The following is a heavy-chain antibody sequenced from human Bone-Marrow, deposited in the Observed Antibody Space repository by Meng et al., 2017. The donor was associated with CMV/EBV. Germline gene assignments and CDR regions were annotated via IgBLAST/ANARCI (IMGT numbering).Heavy chain of an antibody. D-gene: IGHD1-26*01. J-gene: IGHJ4*02. V-gene: IGHV3-30*04. CDR3: ARDLVMIGSSFDY. CDR2: ISYDGSNK. Sequence: GESPKISCAASGFTFNTKAMHWVRQAPGKGLEWVAVISYDGSNKYYSDSVKGRFTISRDNSKSTLYLQMNSLRAEDTALYYCARDLVMIGSSFDYWGQGTLVTVSS. CDR1: GFTFNTKA.